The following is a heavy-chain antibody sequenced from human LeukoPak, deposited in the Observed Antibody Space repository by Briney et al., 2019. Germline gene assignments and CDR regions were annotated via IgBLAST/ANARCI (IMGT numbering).Heavy chain of an antibody. D-gene: IGHD3-10*01. CDR2: IYTSGST. CDR3: ARDYYGSGSLIDAFDI. V-gene: IGHV4-61*02. CDR1: GGSISSSSYY. J-gene: IGHJ3*02. Sequence: SETLSLTCTVSGGSISSSSYYWSWIRQPAGKGLEWIGRIYTSGSTNYNPSLKSRVTMSVDTSKNQFSLKLSSVTAADTAVYYCARDYYGSGSLIDAFDIWGQGTMVTVSS.